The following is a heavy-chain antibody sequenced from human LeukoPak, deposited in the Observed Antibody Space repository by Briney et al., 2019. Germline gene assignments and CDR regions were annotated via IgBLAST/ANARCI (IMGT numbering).Heavy chain of an antibody. J-gene: IGHJ4*02. Sequence: PGGSLRLSCAASGFTVNSNYMSWVRQAPGKGLEWVSVIYSGGSTYYADSVQGRFTIAGDKSKNTLYLQMNSLRAEDTAVYYCAREVDSSGYYVDYWGQGTLVTVSS. D-gene: IGHD3-22*01. CDR2: IYSGGST. V-gene: IGHV3-53*01. CDR3: AREVDSSGYYVDY. CDR1: GFTVNSNY.